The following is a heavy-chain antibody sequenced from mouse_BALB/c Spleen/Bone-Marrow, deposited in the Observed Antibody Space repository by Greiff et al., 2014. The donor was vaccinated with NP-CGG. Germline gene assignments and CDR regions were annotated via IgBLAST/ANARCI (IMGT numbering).Heavy chain of an antibody. Sequence: QVQLKESGAELVRPGSSVKISCKASGYAFSSYWMNWVKQRPGQGLEWIGQIYPGDGDTNYNGKFKGKATLTADKYSSTAYMQLSSLTSEDSAVYFCARVRNWADYWGQGTTLTVSS. J-gene: IGHJ2*01. V-gene: IGHV1-80*01. CDR2: IYPGDGDT. CDR3: ARVRNWADY. D-gene: IGHD4-1*01. CDR1: GYAFSSYW.